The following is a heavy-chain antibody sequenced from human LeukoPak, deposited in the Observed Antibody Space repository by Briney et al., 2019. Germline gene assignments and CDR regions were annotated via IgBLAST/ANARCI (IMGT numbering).Heavy chain of an antibody. V-gene: IGHV1-46*01. D-gene: IGHD1-1*01. CDR3: ARESPSTFYFDY. J-gene: IGHJ4*02. Sequence: ASVKVSCKASGYTFTSYYMHWVRQAPGQGLEWMGMINPSGGSTSYAQKFQGRVTMTRDTSTSTVYMELSSLRSEDTAVYYCARESPSTFYFDYWGQGTLVTVSS. CDR1: GYTFTSYY. CDR2: INPSGGST.